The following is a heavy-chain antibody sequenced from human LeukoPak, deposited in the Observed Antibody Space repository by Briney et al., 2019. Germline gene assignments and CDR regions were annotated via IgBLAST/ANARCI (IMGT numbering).Heavy chain of an antibody. Sequence: PETLSLTCAVYGGSFSGYYWSWIRQPPGKGLEWIGEINHSGSTNCNPSLKSRVTISVDTSKNQFSLKLSSVTAADTAVYCCARGFPRIAAGRDWGQGTLVTVSS. CDR3: ARGFPRIAAGRD. V-gene: IGHV4-34*01. J-gene: IGHJ4*02. D-gene: IGHD6-6*01. CDR1: GGSFSGYY. CDR2: INHSGST.